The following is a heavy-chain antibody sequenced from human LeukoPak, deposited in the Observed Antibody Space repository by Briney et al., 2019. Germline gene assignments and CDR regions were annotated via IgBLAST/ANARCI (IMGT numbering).Heavy chain of an antibody. Sequence: SETLSLTCTVSGGSINNYYWTWIRQPPGKGLEWIGYIYSSGSTSYNPSLKSRVIISVDTSKNQFSLNLNSVTAADTAVYYCARRGFFDYWGQGVPVTISS. CDR3: ARRGFFDY. J-gene: IGHJ4*02. CDR1: GGSINNYY. V-gene: IGHV4-59*08. D-gene: IGHD3-16*01. CDR2: IYSSGST.